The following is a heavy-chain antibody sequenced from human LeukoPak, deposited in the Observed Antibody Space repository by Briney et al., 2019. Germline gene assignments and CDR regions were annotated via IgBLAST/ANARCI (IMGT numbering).Heavy chain of an antibody. J-gene: IGHJ6*02. D-gene: IGHD7-27*01. CDR2: IYPGDSDT. V-gene: IGHV5-51*01. CDR3: ASSNWGSGYYYYGMDV. CDR1: GFTFTNYW. Sequence: GESLKISCKASGFTFTNYWIGWVRQMPGKGLEWMGIIYPGDSDTRYSPSFQGQVTISADKSISTAYLQWSSLKASDTAMYYCASSNWGSGYYYYGMDVWGQGTTVTVSS.